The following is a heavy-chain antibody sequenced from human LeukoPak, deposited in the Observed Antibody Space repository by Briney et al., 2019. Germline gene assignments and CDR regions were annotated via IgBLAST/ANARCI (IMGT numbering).Heavy chain of an antibody. CDR1: GASVNNYY. D-gene: IGHD2-2*01. J-gene: IGHJ3*01. Sequence: SETLSLTCNVSGASVNNYYWSWIRQSPGQGLEWIGYIYPSGSSDHSHSLKSRVAIFADTSKNQISLRLTSVAAADTAVYYCARQSCTTDSCSPYGAFDVWGPGTMVTVSS. V-gene: IGHV4-4*08. CDR2: IYPSGSS. CDR3: ARQSCTTDSCSPYGAFDV.